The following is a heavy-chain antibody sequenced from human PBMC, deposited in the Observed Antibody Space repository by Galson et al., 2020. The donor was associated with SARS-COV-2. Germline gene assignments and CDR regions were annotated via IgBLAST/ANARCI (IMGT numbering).Heavy chain of an antibody. CDR2: IGTADDA. CDR1: GFTSASFD. Sequence: PGGSLRLSCAASGFTSASFDMHWVRQVIGKGLEWVSAIGTADDAYYSDSVKGRFTVSRENAKNSFYLQMNSLRAGDTAVYFCARGPMGAFDIWGQGTMVTV. V-gene: IGHV3-13*01. J-gene: IGHJ3*02. CDR3: ARGPMGAFDI.